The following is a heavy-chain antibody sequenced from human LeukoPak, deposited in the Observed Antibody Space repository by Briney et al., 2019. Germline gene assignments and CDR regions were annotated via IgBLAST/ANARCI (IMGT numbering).Heavy chain of an antibody. CDR2: ISSSNNTI. D-gene: IGHD3-10*01. CDR3: ARGRNYFGSGTLNDY. CDR1: GFTFSSYS. V-gene: IGHV3-48*01. Sequence: GGSLRLSCAASGFTFSSYSMNWVRQAPGKGLEWVSYISSSNNTIYYADSVKGRFTISRDNAKNSLYLQMTSLRAEDTAVYYCARGRNYFGSGTLNDYWGQGTLVTVSS. J-gene: IGHJ4*02.